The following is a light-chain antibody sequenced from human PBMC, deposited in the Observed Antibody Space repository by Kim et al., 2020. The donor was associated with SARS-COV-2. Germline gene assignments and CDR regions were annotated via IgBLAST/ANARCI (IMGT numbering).Light chain of an antibody. CDR3: NSRNSSGNHVV. CDR2: GKN. CDR1: SLRSYY. V-gene: IGLV3-19*01. Sequence: ALGQTVRITCQGDSLRSYYASWYQQKPGQAPVLVIYGKNNRPSGIPDRFSGSSSGNTASLTITGAQAEDEADYYCNSRNSSGNHVVFGGGTQLTVL. J-gene: IGLJ2*01.